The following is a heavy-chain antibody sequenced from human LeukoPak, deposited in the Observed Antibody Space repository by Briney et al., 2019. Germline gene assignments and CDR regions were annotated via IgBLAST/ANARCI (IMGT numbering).Heavy chain of an antibody. CDR3: ARVDQTYSYFDC. V-gene: IGHV1-69*05. D-gene: IGHD1-26*01. CDR1: RGTLSSYA. J-gene: IGHJ4*02. CDR2: IMPIFDTA. Sequence: GASVKVSRKPSRGTLSSYAISWVRQAPGQRLGGMGGIMPIFDTANYAQKFQGRVTITTDESTSTAYMELSSLRSEDTAVYYCARVDQTYSYFDCWGQGTLVTVSS.